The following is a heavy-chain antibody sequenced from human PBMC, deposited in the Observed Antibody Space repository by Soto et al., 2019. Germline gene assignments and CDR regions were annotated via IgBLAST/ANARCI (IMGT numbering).Heavy chain of an antibody. CDR3: AREYYYTMDV. J-gene: IGHJ6*02. V-gene: IGHV3-11*05. Sequence: ESGGGLVRPGGSLRLSCEASGFTFRDYYMTWFRQAPGKGLEWLSYIDSSTKYTNYADSVKGRFTISRDNAKNSLYLQMNSRRADDTAVYYCAREYYYTMDVWGQGTMVTVSS. CDR2: IDSSTKYT. CDR1: GFTFRDYY.